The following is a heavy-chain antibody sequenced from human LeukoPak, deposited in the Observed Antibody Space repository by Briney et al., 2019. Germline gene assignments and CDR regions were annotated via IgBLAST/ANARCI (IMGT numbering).Heavy chain of an antibody. J-gene: IGHJ4*02. D-gene: IGHD2-15*01. V-gene: IGHV3-48*01. Sequence: GGSLRLSCAASGFTFSSYGMTGVRQAPGKGLEGVSYISSSSSTIYYADSVKGRFTISRDNAKNSLYLQLNSLRAEDTAVYYCARVHCSGGSCYALEGITEYFDYWGQGTLVTVSS. CDR2: ISSSSSTI. CDR3: ARVHCSGGSCYALEGITEYFDY. CDR1: GFTFSSYG.